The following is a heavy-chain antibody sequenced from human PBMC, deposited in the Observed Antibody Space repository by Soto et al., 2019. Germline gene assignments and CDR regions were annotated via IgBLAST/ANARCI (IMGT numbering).Heavy chain of an antibody. CDR1: EVNIRNHA. CDR2: ISGSGGST. Sequence: LPNTASEVNIRNHAMRWVRQTTRKGLEWVSAISGSGGSTYYADSVKGRFTISRDNSKNTLYLQMNSLRSEDTAVYYCARDVVVVVAATQTYYMDVWGKGTTVT. J-gene: IGHJ6*03. CDR3: ARDVVVVVAATQTYYMDV. V-gene: IGHV3-23*01. D-gene: IGHD2-15*01.